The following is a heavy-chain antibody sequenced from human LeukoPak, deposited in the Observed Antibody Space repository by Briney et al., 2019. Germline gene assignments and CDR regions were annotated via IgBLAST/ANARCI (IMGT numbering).Heavy chain of an antibody. CDR1: GGSISSNY. CDR3: ARDTAYYDSSGAITTGGAFDI. Sequence: SETLSLTCTVSGGSISSNYWCWIRQPPGKGQGLDGYIYYCGSTNYNPSLKSRVTISVDTSKNPFSLKLSSVTAADTAVYYCARDTAYYDSSGAITTGGAFDIWGQGTVVTVSS. V-gene: IGHV4-59*12. J-gene: IGHJ3*02. CDR2: IYYCGST. D-gene: IGHD3-22*01.